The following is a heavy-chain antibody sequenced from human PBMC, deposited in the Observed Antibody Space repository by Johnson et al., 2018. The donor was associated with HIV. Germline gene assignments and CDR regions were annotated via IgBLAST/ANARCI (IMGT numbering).Heavy chain of an antibody. V-gene: IGHV3-53*01. J-gene: IGHJ3*02. CDR2: IYSGGST. CDR1: GFPVSSNY. Sequence: VQLVESGGGLIQPGGSLRLSCAASGFPVSSNYMSWFRQAPGKGLEGVSVIYSGGSTYYADSVKGRFTISRANPKNTLYLQMHSLRAEDPAVYYCARGSGVLTGGDSDAFDIWGQGTMVTVSS. CDR3: ARGSGVLTGGDSDAFDI. D-gene: IGHD4-17*01.